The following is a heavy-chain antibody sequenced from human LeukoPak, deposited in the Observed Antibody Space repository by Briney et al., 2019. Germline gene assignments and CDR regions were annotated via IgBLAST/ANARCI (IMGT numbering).Heavy chain of an antibody. Sequence: GGSLRLSCAASGFTFSSYAMHWVRQAPGKGLEYVSAISSNGGSTYYANSVKGRFTISRDNSKNTLYLQMGSLRAEDMAVYYCASSSEHCSSTSCPLQAPSYWGQGTLVTVSS. J-gene: IGHJ4*02. CDR2: ISSNGGST. V-gene: IGHV3-64*01. D-gene: IGHD2-2*01. CDR1: GFTFSSYA. CDR3: ASSSEHCSSTSCPLQAPSY.